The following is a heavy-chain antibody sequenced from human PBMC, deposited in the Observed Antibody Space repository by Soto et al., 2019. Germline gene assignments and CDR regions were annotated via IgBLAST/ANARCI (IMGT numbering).Heavy chain of an antibody. Sequence: GGSLRLSCAASGFTFSSYGMHWVRQAPGKGLEWVAVISYDGSNKYYADSVKGRFTISRDNSKNTLYLQMNSLRAEDTAVYYCARGYCSGGSFYHSEGYYYYMDVCAKGTTVTVSS. D-gene: IGHD2-15*01. J-gene: IGHJ6*03. CDR1: GFTFSSYG. CDR3: ARGYCSGGSFYHSEGYYYYMDV. CDR2: ISYDGSNK. V-gene: IGHV3-30*03.